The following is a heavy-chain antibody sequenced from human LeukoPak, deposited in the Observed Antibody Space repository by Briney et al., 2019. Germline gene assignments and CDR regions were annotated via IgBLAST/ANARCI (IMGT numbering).Heavy chain of an antibody. CDR1: GGSFSGYY. CDR2: INHSGST. D-gene: IGHD4-17*01. J-gene: IGHJ5*02. V-gene: IGHV4-34*01. Sequence: SETLSLTCAVYGGSFSGYYWSWIRQPPGKGLEWIGEINHSGSTNYNPSLKSRVTISVDTSKNQFSLKLSSVTAADTAVYYCARGLRNNNWFDPWGQGTLVTVSS. CDR3: ARGLRNNNWFDP.